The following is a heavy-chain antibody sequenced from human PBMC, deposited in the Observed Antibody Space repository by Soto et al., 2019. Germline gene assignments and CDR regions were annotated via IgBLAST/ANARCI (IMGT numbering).Heavy chain of an antibody. V-gene: IGHV4-30-2*01. J-gene: IGHJ3*02. CDR3: ARDTWYDSSGRPGAFDI. D-gene: IGHD3-22*01. CDR2: IYHSGST. CDR1: GGSISSGGYS. Sequence: QLQLQESGSGLVKPSQTLSLTCAVSGGSISSGGYSWSWIRQPPGKGLEWIGYIYHSGSTYYNPSLKSRVTISVDRSKNQFSLKLSSVTAADTAVYYCARDTWYDSSGRPGAFDIWGQGTMVTVYS.